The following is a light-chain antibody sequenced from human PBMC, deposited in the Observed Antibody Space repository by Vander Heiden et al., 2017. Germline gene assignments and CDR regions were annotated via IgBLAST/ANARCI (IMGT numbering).Light chain of an antibody. Sequence: DIQRTQSPSPVCASVGDRVTITCRSVQCIMNYLNWYQQKSGKAPKLLVYGTSNLLSAVPSRFSGCTSGTDFTLTISNVQPDDFATYYCQQCFTLPFTFGQGTKLEIK. CDR3: QQCFTLPFT. CDR1: QCIMNY. CDR2: GTS. J-gene: IGKJ2*01. V-gene: IGKV1-39*01.